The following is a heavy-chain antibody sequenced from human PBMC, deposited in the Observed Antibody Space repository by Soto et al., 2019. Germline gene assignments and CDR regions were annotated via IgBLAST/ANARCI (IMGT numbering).Heavy chain of an antibody. J-gene: IGHJ4*02. V-gene: IGHV3-23*01. Sequence: GGSLRLSCAASGFSFSTHAMGWVRQAPGKGLEWVSSISTSGGSTYYADSVKGRFTISRDNSKNTLHLQMNRLGAEDTAIYFCAKETQVRGVMIVPYFDYWGQGALVTVSS. CDR3: AKETQVRGVMIVPYFDY. CDR1: GFSFSTHA. CDR2: ISTSGGST. D-gene: IGHD3-10*01.